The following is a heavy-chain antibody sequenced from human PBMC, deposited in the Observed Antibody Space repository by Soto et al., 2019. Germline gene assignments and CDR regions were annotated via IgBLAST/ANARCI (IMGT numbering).Heavy chain of an antibody. CDR2: IDPSDSYT. CDR1: GYSFTSYW. D-gene: IGHD5-12*01. V-gene: IGHV5-10-1*01. Sequence: PGEPLKISCKGSGYSFTSYWIGRVRQMPGKGLEWMGRIDPSDSYTNYSPSFQGHVTISADKSISTAYLQWSSLKASDTAMYYCARHGGYPLENWFDPWGQGTLVTVSS. J-gene: IGHJ5*02. CDR3: ARHGGYPLENWFDP.